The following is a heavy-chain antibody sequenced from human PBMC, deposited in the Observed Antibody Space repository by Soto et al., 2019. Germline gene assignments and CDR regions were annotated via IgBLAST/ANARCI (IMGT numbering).Heavy chain of an antibody. CDR1: GGSITSHHYY. CDR2: IYSCGNT. V-gene: IGHV4-39*01. J-gene: IGHJ4*02. D-gene: IGHD2-2*01. CDR3: GSGPSTTWIDN. Sequence: QLQVQESGPGQVKPSQTLSLTCTVSGGSITSHHYYWGWIRQPPGKGLEWIGSIYSCGNTYYNPSLRSRLTIFVDTAKNLISLTLNSVTAAASAIYYCGSGPSTTWIDNWGLGTQVSVSS.